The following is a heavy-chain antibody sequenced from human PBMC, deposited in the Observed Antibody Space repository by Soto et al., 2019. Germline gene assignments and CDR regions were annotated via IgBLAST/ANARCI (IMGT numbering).Heavy chain of an antibody. CDR3: AKTASMTIRDGFDP. Sequence: EVQVLESGGGLVQPGGSLRLSCAASGFTFSSYAMSWVRQAPGQGLEWVSAISGSGSNPDYADSVKGRFTISRDNSKNPLYLQMNSLRAEDTALYYCAKTASMTIRDGFDPWGQGTLVTVSS. CDR1: GFTFSSYA. CDR2: ISGSGSNP. D-gene: IGHD4-17*01. V-gene: IGHV3-23*01. J-gene: IGHJ5*02.